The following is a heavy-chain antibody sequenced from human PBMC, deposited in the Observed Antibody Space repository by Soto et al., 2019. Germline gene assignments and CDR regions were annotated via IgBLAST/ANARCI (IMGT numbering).Heavy chain of an antibody. CDR2: IYYSGST. J-gene: IGHJ4*02. V-gene: IGHV4-61*01. CDR3: ARSGAGSGWL. Sequence: QVQLQESGPGLVRPSETLSLTCAVSGGSVSSGHYYWSWSRQPPGKGLEWIGFIYYSGSTNYNPSHKSRVTISVDTSKNQFSLKMSSVTAADTAVYYCARSGAGSGWLGGQGTLVTVSS. CDR1: GGSVSSGHYY. D-gene: IGHD6-19*01.